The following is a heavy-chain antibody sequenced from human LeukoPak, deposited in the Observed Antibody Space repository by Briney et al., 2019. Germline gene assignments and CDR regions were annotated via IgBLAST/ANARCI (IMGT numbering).Heavy chain of an antibody. V-gene: IGHV4-39*01. CDR1: GGSISSSNYY. J-gene: IGHJ6*03. D-gene: IGHD4-11*01. Sequence: SETLSLTCTVSGGSISSSNYYWGRIRQPPGKGLEWIGSIYYSGSTYYNPSLKSRVSISVDTSKNQFSLKLTSVTAADTAVYYCARQFPHDYSNYDMNGLLYYFYMDVWGKGTTVTVSS. CDR3: ARQFPHDYSNYDMNGLLYYFYMDV. CDR2: IYYSGST.